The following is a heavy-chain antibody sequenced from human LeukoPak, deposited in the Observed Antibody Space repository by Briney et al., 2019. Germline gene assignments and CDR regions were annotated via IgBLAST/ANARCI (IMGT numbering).Heavy chain of an antibody. CDR3: ARDYGSGSYRFDY. D-gene: IGHD3-10*01. J-gene: IGHJ4*02. V-gene: IGHV1-18*01. CDR1: GYTSTSYG. Sequence: ASVKVSCKASGYTSTSYGISWVRQAPGQGLEWMGWISAYSGNTNYAQNLQGRVTMTTDTSTSTAYMEVRSLRSDDTAVYYCARDYGSGSYRFDYWGQGTLVTVSS. CDR2: ISAYSGNT.